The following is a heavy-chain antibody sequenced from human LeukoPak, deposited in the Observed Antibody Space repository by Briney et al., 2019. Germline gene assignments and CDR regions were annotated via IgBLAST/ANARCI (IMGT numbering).Heavy chain of an antibody. J-gene: IGHJ6*04. Sequence: GGSLRLSCAASGFTFNTYSMSWVRQAPGKGLEWVAIISRTSESIFYADSLKGRFTISRDNAKNSLYLQMNGLRAEDTAVYYCAELGITMIGGVWGKGTTVTISS. CDR2: ISRTSESI. CDR3: AELGITMIGGV. V-gene: IGHV3-21*01. D-gene: IGHD3-10*02. CDR1: GFTFNTYS.